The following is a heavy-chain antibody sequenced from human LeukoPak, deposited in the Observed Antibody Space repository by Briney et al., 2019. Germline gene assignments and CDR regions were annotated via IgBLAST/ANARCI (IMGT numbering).Heavy chain of an antibody. J-gene: IGHJ4*02. V-gene: IGHV3-72*01. CDR2: TKNKVNSYTI. CDR3: TGGEGRRY. D-gene: IGHD1-14*01. CDR1: GFTFSSYA. Sequence: GGSLRLSCAASGFTFSSYAMNWVRQAPGKGLEWVGRTKNKVNSYTIEYAASVKGRFTISRDDSKNSLDLQMNSLNTENTAVYYCTGGEGRRYWGQGTLVTVSS.